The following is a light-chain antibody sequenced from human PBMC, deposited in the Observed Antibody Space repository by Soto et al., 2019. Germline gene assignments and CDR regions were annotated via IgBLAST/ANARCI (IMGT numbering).Light chain of an antibody. V-gene: IGLV2-14*01. Sequence: QSALTQPAYVSGSPGQSITISCTGTSSDVGGYNYVSWYQHHPGKAPKFMIYEVSNRPSGVSNRFSGSKSGNTASLTISGLQAEDEADYYCGSYTSANTFVFGTGTKLTVL. CDR1: SSDVGGYNY. J-gene: IGLJ1*01. CDR2: EVS. CDR3: GSYTSANTFV.